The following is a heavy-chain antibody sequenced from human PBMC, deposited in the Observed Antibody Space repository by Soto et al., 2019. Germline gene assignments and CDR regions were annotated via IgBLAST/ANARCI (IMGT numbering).Heavy chain of an antibody. CDR1: GGTFGSDA. J-gene: IGHJ5*02. D-gene: IGHD3-22*01. CDR2: IIPIFGTT. V-gene: IGHV1-69*06. CDR3: ARDRTARGYYTNWLDP. Sequence: SVKVSCKASGGTFGSDAITWVRQAPGQGLEWVGRIIPIFGTTNYAQNLQGRVTISADKSTLTSYMELHSLTSDDTALYYCARDRTARGYYTNWLDPWGQGTQVTVYS.